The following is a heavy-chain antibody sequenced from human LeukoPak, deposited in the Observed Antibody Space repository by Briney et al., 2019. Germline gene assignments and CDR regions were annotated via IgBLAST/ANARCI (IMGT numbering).Heavy chain of an antibody. V-gene: IGHV1-46*01. CDR2: INPSGGST. J-gene: IGHJ4*02. CDR3: AIYSSSSVGDY. Sequence: ASVKVSCKASGYTFTSYYMHWVRQAPGQGREWMGIINPSGGSTSYAQKFQGRVTMTRDMSTSTVYMELSSLRSEDTAVYYCAIYSSSSVGDYWGQGTLVTVSS. CDR1: GYTFTSYY. D-gene: IGHD6-6*01.